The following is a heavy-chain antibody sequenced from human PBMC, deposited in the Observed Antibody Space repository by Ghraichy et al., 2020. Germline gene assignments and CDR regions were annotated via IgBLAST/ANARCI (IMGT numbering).Heavy chain of an antibody. D-gene: IGHD4-11*01. J-gene: IGHJ4*02. CDR3: ARGGLHSSFDY. V-gene: IGHV3-74*01. Sequence: GGSLRLSCAASGFSFTNYWMHWVRQAPGKGLVWVSRIRGDGSSTGSADSVKGRFTISRDNANNTLYLQMSNLRAEDTAVYYCARGGLHSSFDYWGQGTLVTVCS. CDR1: GFSFTNYW. CDR2: IRGDGSST.